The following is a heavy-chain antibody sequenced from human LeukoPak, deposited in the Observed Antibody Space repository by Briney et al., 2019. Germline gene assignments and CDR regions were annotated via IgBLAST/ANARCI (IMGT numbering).Heavy chain of an antibody. CDR2: INHSGST. CDR3: ARGSVVVVVAANYYYYYMDV. J-gene: IGHJ6*03. D-gene: IGHD2-15*01. CDR1: GGSFSGYY. V-gene: IGHV4-34*01. Sequence: SETLSLTCAVYGGSFSGYYWSWIRQPPGKGLEWIGEINHSGSTNYNPSLKSRVTISVDTSKSQFSLKLSSVTAADTAVYYCARGSVVVVVAANYYYYYMDVWGKGTTVTVSS.